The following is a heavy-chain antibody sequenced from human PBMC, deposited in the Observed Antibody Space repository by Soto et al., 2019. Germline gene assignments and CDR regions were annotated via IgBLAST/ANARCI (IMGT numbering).Heavy chain of an antibody. CDR3: AREYHP. CDR2: INHSGST. CDR1: GGSFSGYY. D-gene: IGHD2-2*02. V-gene: IGHV4-34*01. J-gene: IGHJ5*02. Sequence: PSATLSLTCAVSGGSFSGYYWSWIRQPPGKGLEWIGEINHSGSTNYNPSLKSRVTISLDTSRNQFSLKLSSVTAADTAVYYCAREYHPWGQGTLVTVSS.